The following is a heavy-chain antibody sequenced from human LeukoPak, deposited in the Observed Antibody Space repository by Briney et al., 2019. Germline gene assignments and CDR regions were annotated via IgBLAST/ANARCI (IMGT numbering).Heavy chain of an antibody. D-gene: IGHD2-21*01. CDR2: INEDGSEI. V-gene: IGHV3-7*04. J-gene: IGHJ5*02. CDR3: VRAYHPGGWFDP. Sequence: GGSLRHSCAASGFTFSRSWMTWVRQAPGKGLEWVASINEDGSEIHYVDSVKGRFTISRDNAKDSLYLQMNSLTAEDTAMYYCVRAYHPGGWFDPWGQGTLVTVSS. CDR1: GFTFSRSW.